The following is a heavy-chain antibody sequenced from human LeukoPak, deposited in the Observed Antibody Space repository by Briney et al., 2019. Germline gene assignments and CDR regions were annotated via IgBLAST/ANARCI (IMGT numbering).Heavy chain of an antibody. CDR1: GGSISSGDYY. D-gene: IGHD3-22*01. CDR3: ARPYYYDSRIDP. V-gene: IGHV4-30-4*01. Sequence: SESLSLTCTVSGGSISSGDYYWSWIRQPPGKGLEWVGYTYYSGSTYYNPSLKNRVSISVDTSKNQFSLNLSSVTAADTAVYYCARPYYYDSRIDPWGQGTLVTVSS. J-gene: IGHJ5*02. CDR2: TYYSGST.